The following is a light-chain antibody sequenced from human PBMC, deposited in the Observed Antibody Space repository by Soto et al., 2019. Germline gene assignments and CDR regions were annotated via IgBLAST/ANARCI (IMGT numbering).Light chain of an antibody. J-gene: IGLJ2*01. CDR1: RSNIGAGYD. Sequence: QSVLTQPPSVSGAPGQRVTISCTGSRSNIGAGYDVHWYQQFPGTTPKLLIYGTSNRPSGVPDRFSGSKSGTSASLAITGLQAEDEADYYYQSYDSSLSGSLFGGGTKLTVL. V-gene: IGLV1-40*01. CDR2: GTS. CDR3: QSYDSSLSGSL.